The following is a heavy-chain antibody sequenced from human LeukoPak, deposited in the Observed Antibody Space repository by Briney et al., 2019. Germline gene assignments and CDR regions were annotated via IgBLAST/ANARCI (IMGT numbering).Heavy chain of an antibody. V-gene: IGHV3-23*01. Sequence: GGSLRLSCAASGFTFSSYAMSWVRQAPGKGLEWVSAISGSGGSTYYADSVKGRFTISRDNSKNTLYLQMNSLSAEDTAVYYCAKHPIAAAWWYYMDVWGKGTTVTVSS. CDR2: ISGSGGST. CDR3: AKHPIAAAWWYYMDV. D-gene: IGHD6-13*01. CDR1: GFTFSSYA. J-gene: IGHJ6*03.